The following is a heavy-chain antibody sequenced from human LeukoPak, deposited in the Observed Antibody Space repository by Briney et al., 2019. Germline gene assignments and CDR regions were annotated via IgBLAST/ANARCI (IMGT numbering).Heavy chain of an antibody. CDR2: INSDGSST. V-gene: IGHV3-74*01. Sequence: PGGSMRLSCPASGFTFSSYWMDWVRQAPGEGLVWVSRINSDGSSTSYSDSVKGRFTISRDNAKDTLYLQMNSLRAEDAAVYYCASLTHAECSGGSCDAFDIWGQGTMVTVSS. D-gene: IGHD2-15*01. CDR3: ASLTHAECSGGSCDAFDI. J-gene: IGHJ3*02. CDR1: GFTFSSYW.